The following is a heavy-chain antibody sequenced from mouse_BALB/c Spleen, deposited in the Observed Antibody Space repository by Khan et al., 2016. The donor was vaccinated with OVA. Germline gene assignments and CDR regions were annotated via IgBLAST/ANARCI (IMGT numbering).Heavy chain of an antibody. CDR3: VRDGTYHRNDGWFAY. CDR1: GYTFTSYT. J-gene: IGHJ3*01. Sequence: QVQLKESGAELARPGASVKMSCKASGYTFTSYTIHWIKKRPGQGLEWIGYINPSNGSTNYNQKFKDKATLTTDKSSTKAYLQLSSLTSDDSSVYNGVRDGTYHRNDGWFAYWGQGTLVNVSA. CDR2: INPSNGST. V-gene: IGHV1-4*01. D-gene: IGHD2-14*01.